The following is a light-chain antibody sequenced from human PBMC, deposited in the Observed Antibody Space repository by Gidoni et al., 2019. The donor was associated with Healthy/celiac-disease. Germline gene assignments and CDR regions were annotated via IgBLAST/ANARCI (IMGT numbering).Light chain of an antibody. Sequence: QSVLTQPPSASGTPGQRVTISCSGSSSNIGSNTVNWYQQLPGTAPQLLIYSNNQRPSGVPARFSCSKSGTSASLAISGLQSEDEADYYCAAWDDSLNGRWVFGGGTKLTVL. CDR2: SNN. V-gene: IGLV1-44*01. CDR1: SSNIGSNT. CDR3: AAWDDSLNGRWV. J-gene: IGLJ3*02.